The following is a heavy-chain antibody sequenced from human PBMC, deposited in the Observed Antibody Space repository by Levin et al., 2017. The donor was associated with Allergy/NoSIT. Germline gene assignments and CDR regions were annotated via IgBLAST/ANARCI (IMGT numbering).Heavy chain of an antibody. V-gene: IGHV1-24*01. CDR2: FDPESGET. D-gene: IGHD5-24*01. J-gene: IGHJ4*02. CDR1: GHTLSELP. Sequence: ASVKVSCKVSGHTLSELPMHWVRQAPGTGLEWMGGFDPESGETIYAERFQGRVTMTEDTSTETAYMELSSLRSEDTALYYCAMPPCRGGYAFDYWGQGTLVTVSS. CDR3: AMPPCRGGYAFDY.